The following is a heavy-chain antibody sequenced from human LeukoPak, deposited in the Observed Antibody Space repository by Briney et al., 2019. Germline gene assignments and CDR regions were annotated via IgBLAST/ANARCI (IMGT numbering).Heavy chain of an antibody. D-gene: IGHD6-13*01. V-gene: IGHV4-34*01. CDR3: ARVGAAAGPNYYYYYYMDV. J-gene: IGHJ6*03. CDR2: INHSGST. Sequence: SETLSLTCAVYGGSFSGYYWSWIRQPPGKGLEWIGEINHSGSTNYNPSLKSRVTISVDTSKNQFSLKLSSVTAADTAVYYCARVGAAAGPNYYYYYYMDVWGKGTTVTVSS. CDR1: GGSFSGYY.